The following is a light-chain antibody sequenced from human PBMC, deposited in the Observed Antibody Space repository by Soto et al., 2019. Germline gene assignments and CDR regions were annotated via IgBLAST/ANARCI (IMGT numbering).Light chain of an antibody. CDR1: QSVTTW. J-gene: IGKJ2*01. CDR2: DAS. V-gene: IGKV1-5*01. CDR3: QQYKSDSQT. Sequence: DIHLTQSPSTLSASVGDRVTITCRASQSVTTWLAWYQQKPGKAPKLLIYDASSLESGVPSRFSGSGSGTQFTLTIGSLQPDDFVTYYCQQYKSDSQTFGQGTKVEIK.